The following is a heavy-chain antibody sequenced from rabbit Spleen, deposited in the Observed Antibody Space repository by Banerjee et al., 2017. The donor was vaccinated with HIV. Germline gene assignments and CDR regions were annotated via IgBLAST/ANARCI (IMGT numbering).Heavy chain of an antibody. CDR3: ARDRRYDDYSDYWDYFNL. CDR2: IDAGSSGST. Sequence: QSLEESGGDLVKPGASLTLTCKASGFTLSSYWMSWVRQAPGKGLEWIAKIDAGSSGSTYYASWAKGRFTISKASSTTVTLQMTSLTAADTATYFCARDRRYDDYSDYWDYFNLWGQGTLVTVS. D-gene: IGHD2-1*01. V-gene: IGHV1S40*01. CDR1: GFTLSSYW. J-gene: IGHJ4*01.